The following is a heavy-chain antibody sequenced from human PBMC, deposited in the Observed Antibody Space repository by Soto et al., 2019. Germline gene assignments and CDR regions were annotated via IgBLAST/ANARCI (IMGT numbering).Heavy chain of an antibody. CDR2: ISSNGGST. CDR1: GFTFSSYA. CDR3: ARSGGIAAAGRVDYFDY. D-gene: IGHD6-13*01. V-gene: IGHV3-64*02. Sequence: EVQLVESGEGLVQPGGSLRLSCAASGFTFSSYAMHWVRQAPGKGLEYVSAISSNGGSTYYADSVKGRFTISRDNSKNTLHLQMGSLRAEDMAVYYCARSGGIAAAGRVDYFDYWGQGTLVTVSS. J-gene: IGHJ4*02.